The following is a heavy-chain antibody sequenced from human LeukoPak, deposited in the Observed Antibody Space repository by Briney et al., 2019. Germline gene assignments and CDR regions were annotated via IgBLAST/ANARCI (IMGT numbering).Heavy chain of an antibody. CDR3: AKDILWFGELLTYGMDV. V-gene: IGHV3-30*18. D-gene: IGHD3-10*01. CDR2: MSYGGDI. J-gene: IGHJ6*02. Sequence: GGSLRLSCIASGFAFSTYGMHWVRQAPGKGLEWVAIMSYGGDIQYTDSVKGRFTISRDNAKNSLYLQMNSLRAEDTALYYCAKDILWFGELLTYGMDVWGQGTTVTVS. CDR1: GFAFSTYG.